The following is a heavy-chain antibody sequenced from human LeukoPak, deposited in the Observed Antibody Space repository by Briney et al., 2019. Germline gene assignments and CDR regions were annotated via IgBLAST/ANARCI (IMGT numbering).Heavy chain of an antibody. CDR1: GGSISSYY. Sequence: PSETLSLTCTVSGGSISSYYWSWIRQPPGKGLEWIGYIYYSGSTNYNPSLKSRVTISVDTSKNQFSLKLSSVTAADTAVYYCASNKRELPPIPDYWGQGTLVTVSS. J-gene: IGHJ4*02. V-gene: IGHV4-59*08. CDR3: ASNKRELPPIPDY. CDR2: IYYSGST. D-gene: IGHD1-26*01.